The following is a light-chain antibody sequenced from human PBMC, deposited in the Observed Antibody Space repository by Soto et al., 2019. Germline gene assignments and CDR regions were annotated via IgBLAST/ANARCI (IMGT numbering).Light chain of an antibody. CDR3: QSYDSSLSAWV. CDR2: GNS. V-gene: IGLV1-40*01. J-gene: IGLJ3*02. CDR1: SSNIGAGYD. Sequence: QSVLTQPPSVSGAPGQRVTIPCTGSSSNIGAGYDVHWYQQLPGTVPKLLIYGNSNRPSGVPDRFSGSKSGTSASLAITGLQAEDEADYYCQSYDSSLSAWVFGGGTQLTVL.